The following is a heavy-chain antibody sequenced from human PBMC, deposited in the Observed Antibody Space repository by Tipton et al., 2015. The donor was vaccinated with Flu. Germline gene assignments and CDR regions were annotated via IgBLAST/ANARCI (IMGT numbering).Heavy chain of an antibody. Sequence: VQLVQSGAEVKKPGESLKISCKGSGFSFSSHWIAWVRQTPEKGLEWMGIIYPGKSDARYSPSFQGQVTISADTSIDTAYLQWSSLQASDTALYYCAKQVSSAAAVTDDYWGQGTLVTVSS. CDR2: IYPGKSDA. J-gene: IGHJ4*02. D-gene: IGHD6-25*01. V-gene: IGHV5-51*01. CDR1: GFSFSSHW. CDR3: AKQVSSAAAVTDDY.